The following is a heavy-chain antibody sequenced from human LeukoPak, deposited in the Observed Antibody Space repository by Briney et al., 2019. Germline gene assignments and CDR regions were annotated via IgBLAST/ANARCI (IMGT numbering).Heavy chain of an antibody. V-gene: IGHV4-59*01. Sequence: PSETLSLTCTVSGGSISSYYWSWIRQPPGKGLEWVGYIYYSGSTYYNPSLKSRVTISVDTSKNQFSLKLSSVTAADTAVYYCARDRAWGGYYYNWFDPWGQGTLVTVSS. CDR2: IYYSGST. CDR3: ARDRAWGGYYYNWFDP. D-gene: IGHD3-3*01. CDR1: GGSISSYY. J-gene: IGHJ5*02.